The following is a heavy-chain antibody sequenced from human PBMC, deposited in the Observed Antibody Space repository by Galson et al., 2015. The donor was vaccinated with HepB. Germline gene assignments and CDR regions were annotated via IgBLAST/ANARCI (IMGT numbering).Heavy chain of an antibody. CDR1: GFSLSTSGMC. J-gene: IGHJ4*02. CDR3: ATNGRGLSLTSPHTINYGSGSYYSFDY. CDR2: IDWDDDK. Sequence: PALVKPTQTLTLTCTFSGFSLSTSGMCVSWIRQPPGKALEWLARIDWDDDKYYSTSLKTRLTISKDTSKNQVVLTMTNMDPVDTATYYCATNGRGLSLTSPHTINYGSGSYYSFDYWGQGTLVTVSS. D-gene: IGHD3-10*01. V-gene: IGHV2-70*11.